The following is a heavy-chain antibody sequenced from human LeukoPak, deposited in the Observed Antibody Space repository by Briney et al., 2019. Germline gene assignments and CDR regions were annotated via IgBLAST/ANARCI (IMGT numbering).Heavy chain of an antibody. CDR1: GVTFRSYN. Sequence: GRTLRLSCAASGVTFRSYNMNWVRQAPGKRQEWVSSINISSSYIYYPDSVSGRFTISRDNAKDSLYLQMNSLRAEDTALYYCARGASRADYWGQGTLLTVSS. V-gene: IGHV3-21*01. CDR3: ARGASRADY. J-gene: IGHJ4*02. CDR2: INISSSYI.